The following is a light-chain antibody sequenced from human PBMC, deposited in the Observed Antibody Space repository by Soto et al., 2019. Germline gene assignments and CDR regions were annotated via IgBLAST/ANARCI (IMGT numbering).Light chain of an antibody. CDR2: DAS. J-gene: IGKJ5*01. Sequence: IVLTQSPGTLSLSPGERATLSCRASQSVSISLAWYQQKPGQAPRLLIYDASNRATGVPARFSGSGSGTDFTLTVSSLEPEDFALYYCQQRSNWPPEITFGQGTRLENK. V-gene: IGKV3-11*01. CDR1: QSVSIS. CDR3: QQRSNWPPEIT.